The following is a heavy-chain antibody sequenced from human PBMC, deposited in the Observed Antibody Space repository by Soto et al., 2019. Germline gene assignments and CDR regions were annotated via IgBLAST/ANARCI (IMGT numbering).Heavy chain of an antibody. V-gene: IGHV3-30*18. CDR1: GFTFSSYG. J-gene: IGHJ4*02. CDR2: ISYDGSNK. CDR3: AKGPGYCSGGSCTGYFDY. D-gene: IGHD2-15*01. Sequence: LRLSCVASGFTFSSYGMHWVRQAPGKGLEWVAVISYDGSNKNYADSVKGRFTISRDNSKNTLYLQMNSLRAEDTAVYYCAKGPGYCSGGSCTGYFDYWGQGTLVTVSS.